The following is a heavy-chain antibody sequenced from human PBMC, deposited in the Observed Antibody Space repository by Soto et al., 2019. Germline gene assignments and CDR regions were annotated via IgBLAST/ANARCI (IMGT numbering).Heavy chain of an antibody. V-gene: IGHV3-15*01. D-gene: IGHD1-20*01. J-gene: IGHJ4*02. CDR1: GFTFSNAW. CDR3: TNWYGPSDY. Sequence: NPGGSLRLSCTVSGFTFSNAWMSWVRQAPGKGLEWVGRIKSKADGETRDYAAPVKGRFTILRDDSKNTLYLQMDSLKTEDTAMYYCTNWYGPSDYWGQGTLVTVSS. CDR2: IKSKADGETR.